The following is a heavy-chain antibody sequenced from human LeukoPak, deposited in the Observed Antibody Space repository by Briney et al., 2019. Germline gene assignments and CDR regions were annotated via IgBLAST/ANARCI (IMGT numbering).Heavy chain of an antibody. Sequence: ASVKVSCKASGYAFTNYAISWVRQAPGQGLEWMGWISVYNGNTNYAQKLQGRVTMTADTSTTTAYMELRSLRSDDTAVYYCASSSSWYSFDYWGQGTLVTVSS. V-gene: IGHV1-18*01. CDR2: ISVYNGNT. CDR1: GYAFTNYA. D-gene: IGHD6-13*01. CDR3: ASSSSWYSFDY. J-gene: IGHJ4*02.